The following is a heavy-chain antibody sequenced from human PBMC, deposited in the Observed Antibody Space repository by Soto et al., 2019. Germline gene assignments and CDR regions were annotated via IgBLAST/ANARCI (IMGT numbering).Heavy chain of an antibody. CDR3: ARGWGRIFDY. CDR2: INHSGST. J-gene: IGHJ4*02. D-gene: IGHD7-27*01. V-gene: IGHV4-34*01. CDR1: GGSFSGYY. Sequence: QVQLQQWGAGLLKPSETLSLTCAVYGGSFSGYYWNWIRQPPGKGLEWIGEINHSGSTNYNPSLKSGVTVSVDTSKNQFSLKLSSVTAADTAVYYCARGWGRIFDYWGQGTLVTVSS.